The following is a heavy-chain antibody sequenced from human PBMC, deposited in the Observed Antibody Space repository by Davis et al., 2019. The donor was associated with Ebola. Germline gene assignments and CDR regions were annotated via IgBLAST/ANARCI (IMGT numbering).Heavy chain of an antibody. Sequence: GESLKISCAASGFTVSSNYMSWVRQAPGKGLEWVSVIYSGGSTYYADSVKGRSTISRDNAKNSLYLQMNSLRAEDTAVYYCARDTVTTNPYYYYYGMDVWGQGTTVTVSS. CDR1: GFTVSSNY. J-gene: IGHJ6*02. V-gene: IGHV3-53*01. CDR3: ARDTVTTNPYYYYYGMDV. CDR2: IYSGGST. D-gene: IGHD4-17*01.